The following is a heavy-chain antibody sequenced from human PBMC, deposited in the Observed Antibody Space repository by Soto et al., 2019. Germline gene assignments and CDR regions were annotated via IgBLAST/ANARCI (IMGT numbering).Heavy chain of an antibody. CDR3: AKELAGYSYGYELDY. CDR1: GFTFDIYA. CDR2: ISWNSGTR. V-gene: IGHV3-9*01. D-gene: IGHD5-18*01. J-gene: IGHJ4*02. Sequence: EVQLVDSGGGLVQPGGSLRLSCAASGFTFDIYAMHWVRQAPGKGLEWVSSISWNSGTRGYVESVKGRFTISRDNAKDSLYLQMDSLRTEDTAFYYCAKELAGYSYGYELDYGGQGTLVALSS.